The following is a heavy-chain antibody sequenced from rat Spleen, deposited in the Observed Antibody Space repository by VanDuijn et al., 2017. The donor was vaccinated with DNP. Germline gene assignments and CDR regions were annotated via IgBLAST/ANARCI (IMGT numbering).Heavy chain of an antibody. J-gene: IGHJ4*01. D-gene: IGHD2-1*01. Sequence: EVKLVESGGGLVQPGRSLKLSCAASGFNFNDYWMGWVRQAPGKGLEWIGEINKDSSIKKYTPSLKDKIMISRDNAQNTLYLQMSELGSEDTATYYCVREDKGVDVWGQGTSVTVSS. V-gene: IGHV4-2*01. CDR3: VREDKGVDV. CDR1: GFNFNDYW. CDR2: INKDSSIK.